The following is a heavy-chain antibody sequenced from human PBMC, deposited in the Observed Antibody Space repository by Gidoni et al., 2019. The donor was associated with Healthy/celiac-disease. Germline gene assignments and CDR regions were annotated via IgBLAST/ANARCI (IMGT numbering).Heavy chain of an antibody. Sequence: QVQLQESGPGLVKPSETLSLTCAVSGYSISSGYYWGWIRQPPGKGLEWIGSIYHSGSTYYNPSLKSRVTISVDTSKNQFSLKLSSVTAADTAVYYCARDAGGSGTWFDPWGQGTLVTVSS. V-gene: IGHV4-38-2*02. CDR1: GYSISSGYY. CDR3: ARDAGGSGTWFDP. D-gene: IGHD3-10*01. J-gene: IGHJ5*02. CDR2: IYHSGST.